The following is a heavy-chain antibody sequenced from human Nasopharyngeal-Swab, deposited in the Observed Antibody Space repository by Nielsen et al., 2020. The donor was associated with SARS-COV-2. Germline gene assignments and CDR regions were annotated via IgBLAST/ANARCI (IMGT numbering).Heavy chain of an antibody. CDR2: ISSTGNTI. CDR1: GFTFSSYE. J-gene: IGHJ4*02. V-gene: IGHV3-48*03. D-gene: IGHD4-17*01. Sequence: GGSLRLSFVASGFTFSSYEMNWVRQAPGKGLEWISYISSTGNTIYYADSVKGRFTISRDSAKNSLSLQMNSLRAEDTAVYYCARDHYGDYVDYWGQGTLVTVSS. CDR3: ARDHYGDYVDY.